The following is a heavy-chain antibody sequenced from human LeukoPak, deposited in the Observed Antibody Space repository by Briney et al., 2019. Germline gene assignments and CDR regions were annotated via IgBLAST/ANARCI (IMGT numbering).Heavy chain of an antibody. V-gene: IGHV3-73*01. Sequence: GGSLRLSCTASGFTFSGSAVHWVRQASGKGLAWLGRIRSKANNYATEYAASVRGRFTISRDNSKNTLYVQMNSLRDEDTAVYYCAKDQRWESPHYLDSWGQGTLVTVSS. CDR2: IRSKANNYAT. CDR3: AKDQRWESPHYLDS. CDR1: GFTFSGSA. J-gene: IGHJ4*02. D-gene: IGHD1-26*01.